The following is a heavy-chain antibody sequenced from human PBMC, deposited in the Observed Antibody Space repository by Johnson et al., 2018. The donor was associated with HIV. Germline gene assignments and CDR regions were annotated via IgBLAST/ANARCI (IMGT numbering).Heavy chain of an antibody. CDR3: ARDSLAHDAFDI. J-gene: IGHJ3*02. CDR2: IYSGGST. CDR1: GFDFSKYG. V-gene: IGHV3-NL1*01. Sequence: QVQLVESGGGVAQPVASLRLSCEVSGFDFSKYGMHWVRQAPGKGLEWVSVIYSGGSTYYADSVKGRFTISRDNSKNTLYLQMNSLRAEDTAVYYCARDSLAHDAFDIWGQGTMVTVSS.